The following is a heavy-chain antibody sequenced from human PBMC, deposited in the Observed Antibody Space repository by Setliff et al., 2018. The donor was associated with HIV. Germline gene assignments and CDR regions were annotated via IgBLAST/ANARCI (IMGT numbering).Heavy chain of an antibody. J-gene: IGHJ3*01. Sequence: GASVKVSCKASGGTFSSYAISCVRQAPGQGLEWMGGIIPIFGTANYAQKFQGRVTITTDESTSTAYMELSSLRSEDTAVYYCARERQRWLQLFDLWGQGTMVTVSS. D-gene: IGHD1-1*01. V-gene: IGHV1-69*05. CDR1: GGTFSSYA. CDR2: IIPIFGTA. CDR3: ARERQRWLQLFDL.